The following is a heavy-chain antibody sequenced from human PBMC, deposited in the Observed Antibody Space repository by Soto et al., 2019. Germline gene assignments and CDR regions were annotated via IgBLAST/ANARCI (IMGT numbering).Heavy chain of an antibody. J-gene: IGHJ1*01. V-gene: IGHV3-30*18. D-gene: IGHD2-15*01. CDR3: AKGVVVATTSFQH. CDR2: ISYDGSDK. Sequence: QVQLVESGGGVVQPGRSLRLSCAASGFTFSSYGMHWVRQAPGKGLEWVAVISYDGSDKYYADSVKGRFTISRDNSNKTLYLQMDSLRAEDTAVYYCAKGVVVATTSFQHWGQGTLVTVSS. CDR1: GFTFSSYG.